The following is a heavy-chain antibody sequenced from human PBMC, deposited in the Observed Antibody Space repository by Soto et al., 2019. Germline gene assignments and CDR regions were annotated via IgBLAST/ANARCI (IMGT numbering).Heavy chain of an antibody. V-gene: IGHV1-18*01. Sequence: ASVKVSCKASGYTFTSYGISWVRQAPGQGLEWMGWINAYNGNTNYAQKLQGRVTMTTDTSTSTAYMELRSLRSDDTAVYYCARDLKTDIVVVPAVSSPPVYWGQGTLVTVSS. J-gene: IGHJ4*02. CDR2: INAYNGNT. D-gene: IGHD2-2*01. CDR1: GYTFTSYG. CDR3: ARDLKTDIVVVPAVSSPPVY.